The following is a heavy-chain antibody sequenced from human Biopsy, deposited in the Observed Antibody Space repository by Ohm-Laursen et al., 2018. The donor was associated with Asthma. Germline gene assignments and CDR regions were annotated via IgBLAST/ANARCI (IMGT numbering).Heavy chain of an antibody. Sequence: GASVKVSCKASGYNFISFAIHWVRQAPGQRLEWMDWVNTGNGDTKYSQKFQGRVTITRDTSASTAYVELRSLRSEDTATYYCARTYYDFLTGQVKDVFGVWGQGTMVTVSS. J-gene: IGHJ3*01. D-gene: IGHD3-9*01. CDR1: GYNFISFA. CDR3: ARTYYDFLTGQVKDVFGV. CDR2: VNTGNGDT. V-gene: IGHV1-3*04.